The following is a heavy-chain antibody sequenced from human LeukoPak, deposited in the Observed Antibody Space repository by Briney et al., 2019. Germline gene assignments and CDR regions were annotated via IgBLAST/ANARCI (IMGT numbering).Heavy chain of an antibody. J-gene: IGHJ4*02. CDR1: GFTFSSFW. CDR2: IKPDGTEN. Sequence: PGGSLRLSCAASGFTFSSFWMTWVRQAPGKGLEWVANIKPDGTENYYVDSVKGRFTISRDNAKNSLYLQMNGLRAEDTAVYYCARWPYSSSYYFDYWGQGTLVTVSS. CDR3: ARWPYSSSYYFDY. D-gene: IGHD6-6*01. V-gene: IGHV3-7*01.